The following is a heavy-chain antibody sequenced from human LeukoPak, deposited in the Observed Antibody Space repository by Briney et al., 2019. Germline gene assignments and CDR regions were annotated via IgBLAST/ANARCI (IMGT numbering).Heavy chain of an antibody. D-gene: IGHD3-22*01. CDR2: IYHSGST. Sequence: PSETLSLTCTVSGGPISSYYWSWIRQPPGKVLEWIGYIYHSGSTNYNPSLKSRVTISVDTSKNQFPLKLSSVTAADTAVYHCARAPLTTGRNYYSMDVWGKGTTVTVSS. CDR1: GGPISSYY. V-gene: IGHV4-59*01. J-gene: IGHJ6*03. CDR3: ARAPLTTGRNYYSMDV.